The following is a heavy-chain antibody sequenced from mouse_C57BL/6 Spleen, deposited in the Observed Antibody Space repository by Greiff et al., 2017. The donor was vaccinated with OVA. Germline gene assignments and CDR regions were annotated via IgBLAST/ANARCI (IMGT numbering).Heavy chain of an antibody. V-gene: IGHV1-82*01. CDR1: GYAFSSSW. CDR3: ARGDYYGSSWDYFDY. CDR2: IYPGDGDT. J-gene: IGHJ2*01. D-gene: IGHD1-1*01. Sequence: QVQLKQSGPELVKPGASVKISCKASGYAFSSSWMNWVKQRPGKGLEWIGRIYPGDGDTNYNGKFKGKATLTADKSSSTAYMQLSSLTSEDSAVYFCARGDYYGSSWDYFDYWGQGTTLTVSS.